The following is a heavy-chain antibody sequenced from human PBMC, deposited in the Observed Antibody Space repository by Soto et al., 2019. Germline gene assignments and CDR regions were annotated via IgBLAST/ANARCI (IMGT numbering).Heavy chain of an antibody. CDR2: ISSSSSYI. CDR3: ARGPWFGELLSGYYYGMDV. Sequence: GGSVRLSCAASGFTFSSYSMNWVRQAPGKGLEWVSSISSSSSYIYYADSVKGRFTISRDNAKNSLYLQMNSLRAEDTAVYYCARGPWFGELLSGYYYGMDVWGQGTTVTVSS. CDR1: GFTFSSYS. V-gene: IGHV3-21*01. J-gene: IGHJ6*02. D-gene: IGHD3-10*01.